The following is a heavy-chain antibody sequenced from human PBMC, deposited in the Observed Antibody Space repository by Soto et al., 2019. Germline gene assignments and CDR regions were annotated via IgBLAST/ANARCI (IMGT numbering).Heavy chain of an antibody. CDR3: ARRGAAAGPGWFDP. V-gene: IGHV4-39*01. CDR2: IYYSGST. Sequence: KPSETLSLTCTVSGGSISSSSYYWGWIRQPPGKGLEWIGSIYYSGSTYYNPSLKSRVTTSVDTSKNQFSLKLSSVTAADTAVYYCARRGAAAGPGWFDPWGQGTLVTVSS. D-gene: IGHD6-13*01. J-gene: IGHJ5*02. CDR1: GGSISSSSYY.